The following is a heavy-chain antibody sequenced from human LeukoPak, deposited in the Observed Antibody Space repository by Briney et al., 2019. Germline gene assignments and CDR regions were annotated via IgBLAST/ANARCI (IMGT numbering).Heavy chain of an antibody. J-gene: IGHJ6*02. CDR3: ARGPILLWLHNGMDV. Sequence: GGSLRLSCTGSGFTFGDHAMAWVRQAPGKGLEWVGFIRSEAYGETTEYAASVRDRFTISRDNSRSVAYLQMNSLKTEDTAMYYCARGPILLWLHNGMDVWGQGTRVTVSS. V-gene: IGHV3-49*04. CDR1: GFTFGDHA. CDR2: IRSEAYGETT. D-gene: IGHD3-10*01.